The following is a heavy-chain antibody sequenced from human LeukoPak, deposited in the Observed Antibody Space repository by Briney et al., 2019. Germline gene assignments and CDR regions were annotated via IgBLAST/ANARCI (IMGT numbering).Heavy chain of an antibody. CDR2: ISGSGGST. V-gene: IGHV3-23*01. J-gene: IGHJ3*02. CDR3: ARDDSHYSGGSWFDAFDI. CDR1: GFTFSSYA. D-gene: IGHD2-15*01. Sequence: GGSLRLSCAASGFTFSSYAMSWVRQAPGKGLEWVSAISGSGGSTYYADSVKGRFTISRDNAKNSLYLQMNSLRGEDTAVYYCARDDSHYSGGSWFDAFDIWGQGTMVTVSS.